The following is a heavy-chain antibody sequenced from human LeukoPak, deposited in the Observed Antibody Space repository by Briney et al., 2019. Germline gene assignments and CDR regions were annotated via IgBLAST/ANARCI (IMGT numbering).Heavy chain of an antibody. CDR3: AILPYYYYYMDV. V-gene: IGHV3-21*01. CDR1: GFTFSSYS. J-gene: IGHJ6*03. Sequence: GGSLRLSCAASGFTFSSYSMNWVRQAPGKGLEWVSSISSSSSYIYYADSVKGRFTISRDNAKNSLYLQMNSQRAEDTAVYYCAILPYYYYYMDVWGKGTTVTVSS. CDR2: ISSSSSYI.